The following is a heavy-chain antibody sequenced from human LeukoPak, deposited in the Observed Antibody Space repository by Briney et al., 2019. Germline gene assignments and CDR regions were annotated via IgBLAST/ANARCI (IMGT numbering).Heavy chain of an antibody. CDR3: ARGSFWSGYRSYFDY. D-gene: IGHD3-3*01. CDR2: IYYSGST. Sequence: SETLSLTCTVSGGSISSYYWSWIRQPPGKGLEWIGYIYYSGSTNYNPSLKSRVTMSVDTSKNQFSPKQSSVTAADTAVYYCARGSFWSGYRSYFDYWGQGTLVTVSS. J-gene: IGHJ4*02. CDR1: GGSISSYY. V-gene: IGHV4-59*12.